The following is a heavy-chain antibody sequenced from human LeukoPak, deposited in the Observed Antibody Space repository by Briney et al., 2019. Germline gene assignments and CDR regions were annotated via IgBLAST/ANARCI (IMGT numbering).Heavy chain of an antibody. CDR3: AREAVGAAIDY. Sequence: GGSLRLSCAASGFTFSRHAMHWVRQAPGKGLEYVSAFSSSGGSTYYGNSVKGRFTISRVNSKNTLYLQMGSLRTDDMAVYYCAREAVGAAIDYWGQGTLVTVSS. D-gene: IGHD1-26*01. CDR2: FSSSGGST. J-gene: IGHJ4*02. V-gene: IGHV3-64*01. CDR1: GFTFSRHA.